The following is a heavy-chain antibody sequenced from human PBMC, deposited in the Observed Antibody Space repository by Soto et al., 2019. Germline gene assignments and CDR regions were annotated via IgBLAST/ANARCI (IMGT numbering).Heavy chain of an antibody. J-gene: IGHJ5*02. CDR3: VKDFHESGTFYDH. V-gene: IGHV3-30*18. Sequence: QVQLVESGGGVVQPGKSATLSCAASGFTFSSFGLHWVRQAPGKGLEWVALISYDRSNKYYADSVKGRFSISRDNSKNTLFLQMHSLKPEDTAVYYCVKDFHESGTFYDHWGQGTQVTVSS. CDR1: GFTFSSFG. D-gene: IGHD1-26*01. CDR2: ISYDRSNK.